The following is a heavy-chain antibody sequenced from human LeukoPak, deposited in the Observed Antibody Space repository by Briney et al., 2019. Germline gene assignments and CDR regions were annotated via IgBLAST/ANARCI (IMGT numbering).Heavy chain of an antibody. CDR3: AKVISTGYYYES. J-gene: IGHJ5*02. CDR1: GFTFRNFG. D-gene: IGHD3-22*01. V-gene: IGHV3-23*01. Sequence: GGSLRLSCAASGFTFRNFGMNWVRQAPGKGLEWVSGITGGGDTTYYADSVKGRFTISRDNSKNTLYLQMDSLRAEDTALYSCAKVISTGYYYESWGQGTLVTVSS. CDR2: ITGGGDTT.